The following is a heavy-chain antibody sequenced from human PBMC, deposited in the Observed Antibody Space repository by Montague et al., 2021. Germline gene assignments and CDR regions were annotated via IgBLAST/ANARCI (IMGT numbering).Heavy chain of an antibody. CDR2: VSHGGRT. Sequence: SETLSLTCTVSRSLINSDYYWAWIRQPPGKGLEWMGSVSHGGRTYYNPSLKSRVTISVDTSNNYFSLKLSSVTAADTAVYYCARHKAGERGFDVWGKGTTVTVSS. V-gene: IGHV4-38-2*02. J-gene: IGHJ6*04. D-gene: IGHD1-26*01. CDR1: RSLINSDYY. CDR3: ARHKAGERGFDV.